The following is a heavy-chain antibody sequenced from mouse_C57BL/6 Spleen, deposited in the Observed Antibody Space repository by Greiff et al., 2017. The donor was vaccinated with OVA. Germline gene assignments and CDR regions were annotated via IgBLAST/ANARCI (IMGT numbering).Heavy chain of an antibody. Sequence: EVHLVESGGGLVKPGGSLKLSCAASGFTFSSYTMSWVRQTPEKRLEWVATISGGGGNTYYPDSVKGRFTISRANAKNTLYLQMSSLRSEDTALYYCARRGYYEDYFDYWGQGTTLTVSS. D-gene: IGHD2-4*01. CDR1: GFTFSSYT. V-gene: IGHV5-9*01. J-gene: IGHJ2*01. CDR3: ARRGYYEDYFDY. CDR2: ISGGGGNT.